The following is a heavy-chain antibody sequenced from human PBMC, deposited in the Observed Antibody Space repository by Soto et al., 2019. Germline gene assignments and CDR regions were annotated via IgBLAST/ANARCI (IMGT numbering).Heavy chain of an antibody. CDR1: GGSISSGGYY. J-gene: IGHJ4*02. D-gene: IGHD4-17*01. V-gene: IGHV4-31*03. Sequence: PSETLSLTCTVSGGSISSGGYYWSWIRQHPGKGLEWIGYIYYSGSTYYNPSLKSRVTISVDTSKNQFSLKLSSVTAADTAVYYCARGIHYGVFFDYWGQGTLVTVSS. CDR2: IYYSGST. CDR3: ARGIHYGVFFDY.